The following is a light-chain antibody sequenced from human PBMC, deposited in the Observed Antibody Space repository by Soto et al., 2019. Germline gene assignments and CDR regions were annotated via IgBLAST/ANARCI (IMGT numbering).Light chain of an antibody. CDR2: GAS. J-gene: IGKJ3*01. CDR3: LQRAAWPLT. Sequence: VMTQSPATLSVSPGERATLSCWASETVATNLAWYQQKPGQAPRLLISGASTRAAGISDRFRGSGSGTEFTLTISSLEPEDFALYHCLQRAAWPLTFGPGTKVDIK. V-gene: IGKV3-15*01. CDR1: ETVATN.